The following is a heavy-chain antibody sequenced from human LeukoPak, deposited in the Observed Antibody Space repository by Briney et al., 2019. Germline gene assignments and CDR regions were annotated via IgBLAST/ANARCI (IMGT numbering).Heavy chain of an antibody. CDR3: ARRGYCSGGSCYYFDY. V-gene: IGHV5-51*01. Sequence: GESLKISCKGSGYSFTRNWIGWVRQMPGKGLEWMGIIYPGDSDTRYSPSFQGQVTISADQSISTAYLQWSSLKASDTAMYYCARRGYCSGGSCYYFDYWGQGTLVTVSS. D-gene: IGHD2-15*01. J-gene: IGHJ4*02. CDR2: IYPGDSDT. CDR1: GYSFTRNW.